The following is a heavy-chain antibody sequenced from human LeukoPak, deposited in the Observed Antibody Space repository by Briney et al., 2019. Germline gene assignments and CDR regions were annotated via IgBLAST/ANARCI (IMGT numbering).Heavy chain of an antibody. CDR3: THSDYDDHSLGY. D-gene: IGHD4-17*01. J-gene: IGHJ4*02. CDR2: IYWDDEI. CDR1: GFSLNTIGVG. Sequence: SGPTLVNPTQTLTLTCTFSGFSLNTIGVGVGWIRQPPGKALEWLALIYWDDEIHYNPSLKSRLTITKDTSKKQVVLTMTNVDPVDTATYYCTHSDYDDHSLGYWGQGTLVAVSS. V-gene: IGHV2-5*02.